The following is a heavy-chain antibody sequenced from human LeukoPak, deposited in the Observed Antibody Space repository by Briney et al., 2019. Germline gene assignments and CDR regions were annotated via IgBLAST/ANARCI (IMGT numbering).Heavy chain of an antibody. CDR1: GGSLTDYY. CDR2: IYSRGST. D-gene: IGHD3-3*01. V-gene: IGHV4-4*09. J-gene: IGHJ3*01. CDR3: ARHPPNDFWVGYGSFDV. Sequence: SETLSLTCTVSGGSLTDYYWAWILQPPGKGLEWIGYIYSRGSTTYNPSLQSRVSLSIDTSKSQFSLSLTSVTAADTAVYYCARHPPNDFWVGYGSFDVWGQGTMVTVSS.